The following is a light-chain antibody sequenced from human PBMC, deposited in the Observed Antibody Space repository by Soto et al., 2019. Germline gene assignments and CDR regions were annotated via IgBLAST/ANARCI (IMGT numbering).Light chain of an antibody. Sequence: EIVLTQSPGTLSLSPGERAILSCGASQSVSSSYLAWYQQKPGQAPRLLIYGASSRATGIPDGFSGSGSGTDFTLTISRLEPEDFAVYYCQQYGSSPRTFGQGTKVDIK. CDR1: QSVSSSY. V-gene: IGKV3-20*01. CDR2: GAS. CDR3: QQYGSSPRT. J-gene: IGKJ1*01.